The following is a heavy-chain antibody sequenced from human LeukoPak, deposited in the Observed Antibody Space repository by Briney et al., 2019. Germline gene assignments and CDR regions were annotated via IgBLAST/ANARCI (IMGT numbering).Heavy chain of an antibody. V-gene: IGHV3-53*01. CDR1: GFTVSSNY. J-gene: IGHJ4*02. CDR2: IYSGGST. CDR3: ARDMDRYYFDY. Sequence: GGSLRLSCAASGFTVSSNYMSWVRQAPGKGLEWVSVIYSGGSTYYADSVKGRFTISRDNSKNTLYLQMDSLRAEDTAVYYCARDMDRYYFDYWGQGTLVTVSS. D-gene: IGHD3/OR15-3a*01.